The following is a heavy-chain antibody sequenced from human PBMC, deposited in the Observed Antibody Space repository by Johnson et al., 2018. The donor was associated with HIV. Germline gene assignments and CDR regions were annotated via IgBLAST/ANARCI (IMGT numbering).Heavy chain of an antibody. J-gene: IGHJ3*02. CDR1: FIVSTNY. Sequence: FIVSTNYMSWVRQAPGKGLEWVSVIYNDDSTYYADSVKGRFTISRDNAKNSLYLQMNGLRAEDTAFYYCARDFVAFGECTAFDIWGQGTMVTVSS. CDR3: ARDFVAFGECTAFDI. V-gene: IGHV3-53*01. D-gene: IGHD3-10*01. CDR2: IYNDDST.